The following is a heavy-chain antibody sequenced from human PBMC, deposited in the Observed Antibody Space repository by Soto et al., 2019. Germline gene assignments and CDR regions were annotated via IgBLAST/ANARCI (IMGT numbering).Heavy chain of an antibody. CDR2: IYYSGST. D-gene: IGHD4-17*01. V-gene: IGHV4-30-4*01. Sequence: QVQLQESGPGLVKPSQTLSLTCTVSGGSISSGDYYWSWIRQPPGKGLEWIGYIYYSGSTYYNPSLKSRVTISGDTSKNHFSLKLSSVTAADTAVYYCDRVRDDGDYVVDYWGQGNLVIVSS. CDR1: GGSISSGDYY. J-gene: IGHJ4*02. CDR3: DRVRDDGDYVVDY.